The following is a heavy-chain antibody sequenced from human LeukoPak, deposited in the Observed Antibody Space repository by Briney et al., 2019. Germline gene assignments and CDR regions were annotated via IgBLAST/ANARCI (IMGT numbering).Heavy chain of an antibody. Sequence: PGGSLRLSCAASGFTFRSYGMHWVRQAPGKGLEWVAVISVDGTNKYYAESVKGRFTISRDNSQNTLWLQMNSPRAEDTAMYYCAKAGGAHGWYSGGPFDCWGQGTLVTVSS. CDR3: AKAGGAHGWYSGGPFDC. CDR1: GFTFRSYG. CDR2: ISVDGTNK. J-gene: IGHJ4*02. V-gene: IGHV3-30*18. D-gene: IGHD6-19*01.